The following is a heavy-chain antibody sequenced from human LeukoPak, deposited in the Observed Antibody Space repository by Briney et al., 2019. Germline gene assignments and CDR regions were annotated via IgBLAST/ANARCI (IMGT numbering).Heavy chain of an antibody. CDR2: ICYSGST. J-gene: IGHJ4*02. Sequence: SETLSLTCTVSGGSISSYYWSWIRQPPGKGLEWIGYICYSGSTNYNPSLKSRVTISVGTSKNQFSLKLSSVTAADTALYYCAAYYYDNSGYFSRFDYWGQGTLVTVSS. CDR3: AAYYYDNSGYFSRFDY. CDR1: GGSISSYY. D-gene: IGHD3-22*01. V-gene: IGHV4-59*08.